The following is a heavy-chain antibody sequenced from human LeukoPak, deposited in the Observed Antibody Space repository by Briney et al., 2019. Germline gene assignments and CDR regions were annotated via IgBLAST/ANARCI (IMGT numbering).Heavy chain of an antibody. CDR1: GFTFSSYA. Sequence: GRSLRLSCAASGFTFSSYAMHWVRQAPGKGLEWVAVISYDGSNKYYADSVKGRFTISRDNSRNTLYLQMNSLRAEDTAVYYCARDLNDYVDYWGQGTLVTVSS. CDR2: ISYDGSNK. J-gene: IGHJ4*02. V-gene: IGHV3-30*04. CDR3: ARDLNDYVDY.